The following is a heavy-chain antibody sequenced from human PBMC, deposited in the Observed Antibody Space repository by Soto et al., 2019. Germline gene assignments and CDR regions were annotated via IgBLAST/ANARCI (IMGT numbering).Heavy chain of an antibody. Sequence: SETLSLTCTVSGGTINSGGYYWTWIRQNPGKGLECIGYIYYTGSATYNTSLRSRLTISVDTSKHQFSLRLTSVTAAGTAVYYCARRRSSSGFRHFDYWGQGTPVTVSS. CDR3: ARRRSSSGFRHFDY. J-gene: IGHJ4*02. CDR1: GGTINSGGYY. CDR2: IYYTGSA. V-gene: IGHV4-31*03. D-gene: IGHD3-22*01.